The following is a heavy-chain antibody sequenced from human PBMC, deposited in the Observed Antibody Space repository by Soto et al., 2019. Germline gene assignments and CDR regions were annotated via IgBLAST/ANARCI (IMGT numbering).Heavy chain of an antibody. CDR3: AQVGGNSYFDY. CDR2: ISYDGSNK. J-gene: IGHJ4*02. V-gene: IGHV3-30-3*02. CDR1: GFTFSSYA. Sequence: GGSLRLSCAASGFTFSSYAMHWVRQAPGKGLEWVAVISYDGSNKYYADSVKGRFTISRDNSKNTLYLQMNSLRAEDTAVYYCAQVGGNSYFDYWGQGTLVTVSS. D-gene: IGHD2-21*02.